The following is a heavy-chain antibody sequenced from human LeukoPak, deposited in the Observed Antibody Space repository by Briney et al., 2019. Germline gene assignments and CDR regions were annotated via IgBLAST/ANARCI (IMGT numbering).Heavy chain of an antibody. Sequence: PGGSLRLSCSASGFTFDTYAMTWVRQAPGKGLEWVSAISGSGGSTYYADSVKGRFTISRDNSKNTLYLQMNSLRAEDTAVYYCAKAGQQLVLSFDYWGQGTLVTVSS. CDR1: GFTFDTYA. CDR2: ISGSGGST. J-gene: IGHJ4*02. CDR3: AKAGQQLVLSFDY. V-gene: IGHV3-23*01. D-gene: IGHD6-13*01.